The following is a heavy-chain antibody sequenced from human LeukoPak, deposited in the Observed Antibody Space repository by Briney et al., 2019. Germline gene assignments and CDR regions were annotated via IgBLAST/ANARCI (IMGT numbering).Heavy chain of an antibody. Sequence: SVKVSCKASGGTFSSYAISWVRQAPGQGLEWMRGIIPIFGTANYAQKFQGRVTITADKSTSTAYMELSSLRSEDTAVYYCARGYCSSTSCYEGFNYWGQGTLVTVSS. CDR2: IIPIFGTA. D-gene: IGHD2-2*01. V-gene: IGHV1-69*06. J-gene: IGHJ4*02. CDR1: GGTFSSYA. CDR3: ARGYCSSTSCYEGFNY.